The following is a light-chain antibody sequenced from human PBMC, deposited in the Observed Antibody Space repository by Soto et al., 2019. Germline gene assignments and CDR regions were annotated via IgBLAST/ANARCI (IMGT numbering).Light chain of an antibody. CDR3: QHYNSYSEA. J-gene: IGKJ1*01. V-gene: IGKV1-5*03. Sequence: DIQMTQSPSTLSGSVGDRVTITCRASQTISSWLAWYQQKPGKAPKLLISKASTLKSGVPSRFSGSGSGTEFTLTISSLQPDDFATYYRQHYNSYSEAFGQGTKVELK. CDR2: KAS. CDR1: QTISSW.